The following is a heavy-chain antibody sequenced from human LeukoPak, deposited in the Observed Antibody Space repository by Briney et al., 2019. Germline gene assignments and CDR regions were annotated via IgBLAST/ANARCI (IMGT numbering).Heavy chain of an antibody. Sequence: GASVKVSCKAFGYTFTSNYMHWVRQAPGQGPEWMGVISPSGGSTTYAQKFQGRVTLTRDMSTSTDHLELSSLRSEDTAVYYCAAELYSGTYGRCCSFAFWGQGTPVTVSS. CDR2: ISPSGGST. CDR3: AAELYSGTYGRCCSFAF. J-gene: IGHJ4*02. CDR1: GYTFTSNY. V-gene: IGHV1-46*01. D-gene: IGHD1-26*01.